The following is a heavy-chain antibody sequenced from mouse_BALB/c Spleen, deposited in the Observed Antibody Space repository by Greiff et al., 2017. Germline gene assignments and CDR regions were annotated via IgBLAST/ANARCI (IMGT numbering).Heavy chain of an antibody. V-gene: IGHV14-1*02. CDR2: IDPENGNT. CDR1: GFNIKDYY. Sequence: EVKLEESGAELVRPGALVKLSCKASGFNIKDYYMHWVKQRPEQGLEWIGWIDPENGNTIYDPKFQGKASITADTSSNTAYLQLSSLTSEDTAVYYCARTGTAYYFDYWGQGTTLTVSS. J-gene: IGHJ2*01. CDR3: ARTGTAYYFDY. D-gene: IGHD4-1*01.